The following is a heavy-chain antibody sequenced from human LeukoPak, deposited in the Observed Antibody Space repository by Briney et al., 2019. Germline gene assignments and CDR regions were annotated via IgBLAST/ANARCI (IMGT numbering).Heavy chain of an antibody. CDR1: GDSVSSNSAA. J-gene: IGHJ3*01. Sequence: SQTLSLTCAISGDSVSSNSAAWNWIRQSPSRGLEWLGRTYYRSKWYNDYAVSVKSRITINPDTSKNQFSLQLNSVTPEDTAVYYCARDRYYDSSGYYSDDAFGVWGQGTMVTVSS. CDR2: TYYRSKWYN. CDR3: ARDRYYDSSGYYSDDAFGV. D-gene: IGHD3-22*01. V-gene: IGHV6-1*01.